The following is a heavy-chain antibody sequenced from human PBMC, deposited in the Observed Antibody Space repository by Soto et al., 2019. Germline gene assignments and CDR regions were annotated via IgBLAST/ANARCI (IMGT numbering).Heavy chain of an antibody. D-gene: IGHD3-22*01. CDR1: GGTFSSYA. Sequence: SVKVSCKASGGTFSSYAISWVRQAPGQGLEWMGGIIPIFGTANYAQKFQGRVTITADKSTSTAYMELSSLRSEDTAVYYCAEYYYDSSGSQGFDPWGQGTLVTVSS. CDR2: IIPIFGTA. CDR3: AEYYYDSSGSQGFDP. V-gene: IGHV1-69*06. J-gene: IGHJ5*02.